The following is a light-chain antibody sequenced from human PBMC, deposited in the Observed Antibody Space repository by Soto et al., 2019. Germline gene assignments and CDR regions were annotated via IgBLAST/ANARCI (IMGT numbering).Light chain of an antibody. CDR1: QRVDTTF. J-gene: IGKJ1*01. CDR2: GAS. Sequence: ESVLTQSPGSLSLSPGQRATLSCRASQRVDTTFFAWYQKKPGQAPRLLIYGASKRATGIPDRFSGSGSGTDFTLIISRLEPEDFAVYYCQQYMSSVTFGQGTKVEIK. CDR3: QQYMSSVT. V-gene: IGKV3-20*01.